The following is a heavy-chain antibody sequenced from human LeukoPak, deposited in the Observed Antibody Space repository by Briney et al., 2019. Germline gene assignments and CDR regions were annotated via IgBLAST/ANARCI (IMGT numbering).Heavy chain of an antibody. CDR2: ISGGTLYT. Sequence: GGSLRLSCAASGFSFSTYGLAWVRQPPGAGLEWVSIISGGTLYTYYADSVKGRFTISRDNSRNTIYLQMNSLRAADTAVYYCAKARGYSGHSGYRTFDYWGQGALVTVSS. CDR3: AKARGYSGHSGYRTFDY. J-gene: IGHJ4*02. D-gene: IGHD4-23*01. CDR1: GFSFSTYG. V-gene: IGHV3-23*01.